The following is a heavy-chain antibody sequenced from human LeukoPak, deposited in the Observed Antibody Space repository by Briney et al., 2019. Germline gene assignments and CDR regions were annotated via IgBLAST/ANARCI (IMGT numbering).Heavy chain of an antibody. CDR2: ISYDGSNK. D-gene: IGHD6-13*01. CDR1: GFTFSSYA. V-gene: IGHV3-30-3*01. Sequence: GGSLRLSCAASGFTFSSYAMHGVRQAPGKGLEWVAVISYDGSNKYYADSVKGRFTISRDNSKNTLFLQMNSLRAEDTAVYYCARGLQWAAAGPNFDYWGQGTLVTVSS. CDR3: ARGLQWAAAGPNFDY. J-gene: IGHJ4*02.